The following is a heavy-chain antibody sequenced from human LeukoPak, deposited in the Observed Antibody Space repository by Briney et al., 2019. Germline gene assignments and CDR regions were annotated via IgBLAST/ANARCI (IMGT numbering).Heavy chain of an antibody. J-gene: IGHJ6*03. CDR3: ARFRSGGTFRASLYYYYYYMDV. D-gene: IGHD2-15*01. CDR1: GFTFSNSW. Sequence: PGGSLRLSCAASGFTFSNSWMSWVRQAPGKWLEWVANIKQDVSEKYYVDSVKGRFTISRDNARNSLYLQMNSLRAEDTAVYYCARFRSGGTFRASLYYYYYYMDVWGKGTTVTVSS. CDR2: IKQDVSEK. V-gene: IGHV3-7*01.